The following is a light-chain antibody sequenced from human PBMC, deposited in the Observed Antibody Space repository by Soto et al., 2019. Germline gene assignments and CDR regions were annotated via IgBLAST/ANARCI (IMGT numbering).Light chain of an antibody. CDR3: QQYGSSPLT. J-gene: IGKJ4*01. CDR2: SAS. V-gene: IGKV3-20*01. Sequence: ETVLTQSPDTLSLSPGETATLSCRASQTFSSTYLAWYQQKPGHPPRLLIYSASTRATGIPDRFSGSGSGTEYTLTISRLEPEDFAVYYCQQYGSSPLTCGGGTRVEIK. CDR1: QTFSSTY.